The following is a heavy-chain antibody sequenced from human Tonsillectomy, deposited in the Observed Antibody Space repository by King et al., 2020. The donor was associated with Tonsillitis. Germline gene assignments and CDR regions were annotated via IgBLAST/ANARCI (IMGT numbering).Heavy chain of an antibody. CDR1: GFTFSSND. Sequence: VQLVESGGGLVQPGGSLRLSCGASGFTFSSNDMTWVRQAPGKGLEWLSGISGSVGSTYYADSVRGRFTISRDNSKNILYLQMNSLRVEDTAVYYCAKNSGIYSYWGHGTLVTVSS. CDR3: AKNSGIYSY. V-gene: IGHV3-23*04. D-gene: IGHD1-26*01. CDR2: ISGSVGST. J-gene: IGHJ4*01.